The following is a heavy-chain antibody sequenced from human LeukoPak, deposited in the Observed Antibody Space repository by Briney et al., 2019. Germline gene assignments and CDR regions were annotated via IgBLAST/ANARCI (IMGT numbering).Heavy chain of an antibody. D-gene: IGHD6-19*01. J-gene: IGHJ5*02. Sequence: TGGSLRLSCAVSGFSITNYWMTWVRQAPGKGLEWVANIKGGGSEKYYVDSVKGRFTISRDNDKNYLYLQMNSLRDEDTAVYYCVRQAGVSWGQGTLVTVSS. V-gene: IGHV3-7*01. CDR2: IKGGGSEK. CDR3: VRQAGVS. CDR1: GFSITNYW.